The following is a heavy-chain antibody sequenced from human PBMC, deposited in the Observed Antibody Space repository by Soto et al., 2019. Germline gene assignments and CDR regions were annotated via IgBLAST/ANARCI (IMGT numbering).Heavy chain of an antibody. Sequence: SVKVSCKASGFTFTSSAVQWVRQARGQRLEWIGWIVVGSGNTNYAQKFQERVTITRDMSTSTAYMELSSLRSEDTAVYYCAARSVDSSSWYYFDYWGQGTLVTVSS. D-gene: IGHD6-13*01. V-gene: IGHV1-58*01. J-gene: IGHJ4*02. CDR3: AARSVDSSSWYYFDY. CDR1: GFTFTSSA. CDR2: IVVGSGNT.